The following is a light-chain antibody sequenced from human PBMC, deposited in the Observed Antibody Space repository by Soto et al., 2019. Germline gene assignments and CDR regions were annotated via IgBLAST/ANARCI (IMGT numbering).Light chain of an antibody. V-gene: IGKV4-1*01. Sequence: DSVMTQSPDSLAVSLGERATINCKSSQSVLNSSNNKNYLTWYQQKPGQPPKLLIYWASTRESGVPDRFSGAGSGTDFTLTISSLQAEDVAVYYCQQFYTAPYTFGPGTKVDIK. CDR3: QQFYTAPYT. CDR1: QSVLNSSNNKNY. CDR2: WAS. J-gene: IGKJ2*01.